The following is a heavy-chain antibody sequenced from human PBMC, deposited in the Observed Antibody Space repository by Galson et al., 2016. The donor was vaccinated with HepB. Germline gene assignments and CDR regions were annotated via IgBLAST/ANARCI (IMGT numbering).Heavy chain of an antibody. CDR3: ARDRLDGWFYP. CDR2: ISPYNGNT. Sequence: SVKVSCKASGYTFTAAGISWVRQAPGQGLEWMGWISPYNGNTKYAQTFQGRVTMTREKSTTTAYMELGSLRSDVTAVYYCARDRLDGWFYPWGQGTLVTVSS. D-gene: IGHD3-9*01. CDR1: GYTFTAAG. V-gene: IGHV1-18*01. J-gene: IGHJ5*02.